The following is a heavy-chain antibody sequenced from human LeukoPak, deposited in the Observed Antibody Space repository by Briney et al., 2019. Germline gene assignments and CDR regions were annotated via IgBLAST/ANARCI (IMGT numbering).Heavy chain of an antibody. Sequence: GGSLRLSCAASGFTFSSYAMSWVRQAPGKGLEWVSFISGSGVDTYYADSVKGRFTISRDNSKNTLNLQMNNLRAGDTAIYYCARTMSGSYRDYWGQGTLVTVSS. CDR3: ARTMSGSYRDY. CDR1: GFTFSSYA. V-gene: IGHV3-23*01. J-gene: IGHJ4*02. CDR2: ISGSGVDT. D-gene: IGHD1-26*01.